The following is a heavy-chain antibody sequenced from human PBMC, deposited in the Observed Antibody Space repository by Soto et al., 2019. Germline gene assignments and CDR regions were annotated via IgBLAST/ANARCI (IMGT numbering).Heavy chain of an antibody. CDR1: GGSFSGHS. J-gene: IGHJ5*01. CDR2: INHSGRV. CDR3: STRAYDTNGYYRFDP. Sequence: PSETLSITCVVYGGSFSGHSWTWIRQSPGKGLEWIGDINHSGRVNYSPSLKSRVTISLDTSKNQFSLTLSAVTAADTAMYYCSTRAYDTNGYYRFDPWGQGTLVTVSS. D-gene: IGHD3-22*01. V-gene: IGHV4-34*01.